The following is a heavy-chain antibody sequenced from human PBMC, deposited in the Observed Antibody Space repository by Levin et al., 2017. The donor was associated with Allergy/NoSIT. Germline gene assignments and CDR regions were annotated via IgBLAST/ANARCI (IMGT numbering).Heavy chain of an antibody. D-gene: IGHD3-10*01. V-gene: IGHV3-53*01. Sequence: SLRLSCAASGFTISSKYMSWVRQAPGKGLEWFLFFFLFFLPSSASSFPGRLTISRDNSKNTLYLQMNSLRAEDTAVYYCARSVGSGSENYNYYFDYWGQGTLVTVSS. CDR2: FFLFFLP. J-gene: IGHJ4*02. CDR3: ARSVGSGSENYNYYFDY. CDR1: GFTISSKY.